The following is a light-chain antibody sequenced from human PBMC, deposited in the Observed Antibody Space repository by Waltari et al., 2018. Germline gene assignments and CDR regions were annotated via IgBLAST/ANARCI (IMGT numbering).Light chain of an antibody. CDR2: EGS. CDR1: SSDVGSYRV. J-gene: IGLJ1*01. CDR3: CSYAGSNIYV. V-gene: IGLV2-23*01. Sequence: QSALTQPASVSGSPGQSITISCTGTSSDVGSYRVVSWSQQYPGKAPKLIIYEGSKRPSGVSLRFSASKSGNTASLTISGLQTEDEADYFCCSYAGSNIYVFGTGTKVTVL.